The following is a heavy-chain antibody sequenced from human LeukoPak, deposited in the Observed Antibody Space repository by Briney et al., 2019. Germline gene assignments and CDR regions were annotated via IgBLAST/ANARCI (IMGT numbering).Heavy chain of an antibody. J-gene: IGHJ4*01. V-gene: IGHV4-34*01. D-gene: IGHD3-9*01. Sequence: SETLSLTCAVYGGSFSGYYWSWIRQPPGKGLEWIGEINHSGSTNYNPSLKSRVTISVDTSENQFSLKLSSVTAADTAVYYCARENHDILTGYYSGSASAPTTFHY. CDR3: ARENHDILTGYYSGSASAPTTFHY. CDR2: INHSGST. CDR1: GGSFSGYY.